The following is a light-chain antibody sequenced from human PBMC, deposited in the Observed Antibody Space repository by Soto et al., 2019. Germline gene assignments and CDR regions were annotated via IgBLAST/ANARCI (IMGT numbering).Light chain of an antibody. CDR2: DAS. Sequence: ENVLTQSPGTLSLSPGERATLSCRASHSVTTHLAWFQQRPGQTPRLLIYDASTRAPGIPARFSGRGSGADFTLTISSLEPEDFAVYYCQQRSDSITFGQGTRLEIK. CDR1: HSVTTH. J-gene: IGKJ5*01. V-gene: IGKV3-11*01. CDR3: QQRSDSIT.